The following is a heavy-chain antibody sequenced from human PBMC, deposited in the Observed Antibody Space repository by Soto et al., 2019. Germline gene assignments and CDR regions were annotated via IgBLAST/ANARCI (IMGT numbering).Heavy chain of an antibody. Sequence: PSETLSLTCTVSGGSISSGNYYWSWIRQPPGKGLEWIGFISYGGSTYYSASLKSRFTISVDTSKNQFSLNLSFVTAADTAVYYCATMGTPATGLYYLDYWGQGTLVTGSS. D-gene: IGHD1-7*01. CDR1: GGSISSGNYY. J-gene: IGHJ4*02. CDR3: ATMGTPATGLYYLDY. CDR2: ISYGGST. V-gene: IGHV4-30-4*01.